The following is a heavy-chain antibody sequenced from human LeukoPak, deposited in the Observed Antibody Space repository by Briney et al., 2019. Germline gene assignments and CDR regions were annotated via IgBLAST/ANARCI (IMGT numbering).Heavy chain of an antibody. CDR3: ARGMGYYYGMDV. V-gene: IGHV1-8*01. CDR2: MNPNSGSI. J-gene: IGHJ6*02. CDR1: GYTFTSYD. D-gene: IGHD3-16*01. Sequence: GASVKVSCKDSGYTFTSYDINWVRQGTGQGLEWMGWMNPNSGSIQSAQKFLDRVTMTRDTSINTAYMELSSLRFEDTAVYYCARGMGYYYGMDVWGQGTTVTVSS.